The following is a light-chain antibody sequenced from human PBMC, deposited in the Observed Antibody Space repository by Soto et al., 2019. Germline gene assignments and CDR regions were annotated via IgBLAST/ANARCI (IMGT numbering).Light chain of an antibody. CDR1: QSISSY. CDR2: AAS. V-gene: IGKV1-39*01. Sequence: DIPMTQSPSSLSASVGDRVTITCRPSQSISSYLNWYQQKPGKAPNLRIYAASSLQSGVPSRFGASGSWTDFTLTISSLQPEDFATYYCQQSYGSPWTFGQGTKVEI. CDR3: QQSYGSPWT. J-gene: IGKJ1*01.